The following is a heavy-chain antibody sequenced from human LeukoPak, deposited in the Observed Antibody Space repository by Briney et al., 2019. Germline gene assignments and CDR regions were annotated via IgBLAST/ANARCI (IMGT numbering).Heavy chain of an antibody. D-gene: IGHD6-19*01. J-gene: IGHJ4*02. V-gene: IGHV4-39*02. CDR3: ASPAGSGWYFFDY. Sequence: SETLSLTCTVSGGSISSYYWGWIRQPPGKGLEWIGSIYYSETTYYNPSLKSRVTISVDTSKNHFSLKLSSVTAADTAVYYCASPAGSGWYFFDYWGQGTLVTVSS. CDR2: IYYSETT. CDR1: GGSISSYY.